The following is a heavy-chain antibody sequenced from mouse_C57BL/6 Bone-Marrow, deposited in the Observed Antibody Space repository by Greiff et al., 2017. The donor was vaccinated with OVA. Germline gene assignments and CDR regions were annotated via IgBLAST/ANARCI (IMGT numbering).Heavy chain of an antibody. CDR2: IHPNSGST. J-gene: IGHJ2*01. V-gene: IGHV1-64*01. Sequence: QVQLQQPGAELVKPGASVKLSCKASGYTFTSYWMHWVKQRPGQGLEWIGMIHPNSGSTNYNEKFKSKATLTVDKSSSPAYMQLSSLTSEDSAVYYCARHDSAYFDYWGQGTTLTVSS. CDR1: GYTFTSYW. CDR3: ARHDSAYFDY. D-gene: IGHD2-12*01.